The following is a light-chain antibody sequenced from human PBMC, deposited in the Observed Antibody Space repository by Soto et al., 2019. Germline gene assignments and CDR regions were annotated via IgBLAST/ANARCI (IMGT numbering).Light chain of an antibody. CDR2: GAS. CDR3: LKYGRSPLIT. J-gene: IGKJ5*01. V-gene: IGKV3-20*01. Sequence: EIVLTQSPGTLSLSPGESATLSCRASQSVSITYLAWNQQKPGQAPRPLIYGASNRATVIPVRFSGSGSGTYFTFHTSSLEPSDFAVYYCLKYGRSPLITFGPGTRLDIK. CDR1: QSVSITY.